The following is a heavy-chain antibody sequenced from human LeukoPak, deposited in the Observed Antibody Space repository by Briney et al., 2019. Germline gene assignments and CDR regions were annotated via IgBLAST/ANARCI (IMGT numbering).Heavy chain of an antibody. V-gene: IGHV1-8*01. CDR1: GYTFTSYD. CDR3: ARLRDSSGYYHYYYYGMDV. J-gene: IGHJ6*02. CDR2: MNPNSGNT. D-gene: IGHD3-22*01. Sequence: ASVKVPCKASGYTFTSYDINWVRQATGQGLEWMGWMNPNSGNTGYAQKFQGRVTMTRNTSISTAYMELSSLRSEDTAVYYCARLRDSSGYYHYYYYGMDVWGQGTTVTVSS.